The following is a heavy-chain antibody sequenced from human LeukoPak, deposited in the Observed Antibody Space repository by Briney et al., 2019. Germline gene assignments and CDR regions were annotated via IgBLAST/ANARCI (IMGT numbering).Heavy chain of an antibody. Sequence: GGSLRLSCAASGFTFSSYGMHWVRQAPGKGLEWVAFIRYDGSNKYYADSVKGRFTISRDNSRNTLYLEMNSLRAEDTAVYSCARGPLGYCSSISCYWRGGFDYWGQGTLVTVSS. CDR3: ARGPLGYCSSISCYWRGGFDY. J-gene: IGHJ4*02. D-gene: IGHD2-2*01. V-gene: IGHV3-30*02. CDR2: IRYDGSNK. CDR1: GFTFSSYG.